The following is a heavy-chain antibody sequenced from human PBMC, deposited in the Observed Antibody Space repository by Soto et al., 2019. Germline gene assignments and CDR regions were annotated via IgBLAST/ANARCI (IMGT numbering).Heavy chain of an antibody. J-gene: IGHJ3*02. CDR2: ISGSGGST. Sequence: EVQLLESGGGLVQPGGSLRLSCAASGFTFSSYAMSWVRQAPGKGLEWVSAISGSGGSTYYADSVKVRFTISRDNSKNTLYLQMNSLRAEDTAVYYCAKDGNWNYDAFDIWGQGTMVTVSS. V-gene: IGHV3-23*01. D-gene: IGHD1-7*01. CDR3: AKDGNWNYDAFDI. CDR1: GFTFSSYA.